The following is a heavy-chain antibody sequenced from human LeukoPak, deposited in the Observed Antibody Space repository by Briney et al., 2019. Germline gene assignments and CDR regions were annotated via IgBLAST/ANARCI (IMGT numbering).Heavy chain of an antibody. CDR3: ARVYYYDSSGYYFLYYFDY. D-gene: IGHD3-22*01. J-gene: IGHJ4*02. CDR2: IIYSGGT. Sequence: PSETLSLTCTVSGGSISSYFWSWIRQPPGKGLEWIGFIIYSGGTNYNPSLKSRVTISVDTSKNQFSLKLSSVTAADTAVYYCARVYYYDSSGYYFLYYFDYWGQGTLVAVSS. V-gene: IGHV4-59*08. CDR1: GGSISSYF.